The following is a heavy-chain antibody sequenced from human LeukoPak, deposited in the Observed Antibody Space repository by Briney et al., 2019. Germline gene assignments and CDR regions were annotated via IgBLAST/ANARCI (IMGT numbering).Heavy chain of an antibody. D-gene: IGHD5-12*01. CDR3: AREEGYSGYDPFDY. J-gene: IGHJ4*02. Sequence: GGSLRLSCAASGFTFSSYWMHWVRQAPGKGLVWVSRIDTDGSSTSYADSVKGRFTISRDNAKNTLYLQMNSLRAEDTAVYYCAREEGYSGYDPFDYWGQGTLVTVSS. CDR2: IDTDGSST. CDR1: GFTFSSYW. V-gene: IGHV3-74*01.